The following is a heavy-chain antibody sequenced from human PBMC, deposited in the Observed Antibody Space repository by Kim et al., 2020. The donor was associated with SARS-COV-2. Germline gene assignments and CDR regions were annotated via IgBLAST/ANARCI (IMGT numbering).Heavy chain of an antibody. CDR3: AQARWLPADTRPFDY. V-gene: IGHV3-23*01. CDR1: GFTFSSYA. D-gene: IGHD5-12*01. J-gene: IGHJ4*01. CDR2: ISGSGGST. Sequence: GGSLRLSCAASGFTFSSYAMSWVRQAPGKGLEWVSGISGSGGSTYYAGSVKGRFTISRNNYKNTLYLQMNSLRAEDNAVYYCAQARWLPADTRPFDYWGHGTLVTISS.